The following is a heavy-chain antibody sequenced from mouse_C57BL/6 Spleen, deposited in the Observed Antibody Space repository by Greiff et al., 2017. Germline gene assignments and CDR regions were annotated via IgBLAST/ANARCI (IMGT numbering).Heavy chain of an antibody. CDR3: ARDYYGSGDY. CDR2: ISDGGSYT. J-gene: IGHJ2*01. V-gene: IGHV5-4*01. D-gene: IGHD1-1*01. Sequence: EVMLVESGGGLVKPGGSLKLSCAASGFTFSSYAMSWVRQTPEKRLEWVATISDGGSYTYYPDNVKGRFTISRDNAKNNLYLQMSHLKSEDTAMYYCARDYYGSGDYWGQGTTLTVSS. CDR1: GFTFSSYA.